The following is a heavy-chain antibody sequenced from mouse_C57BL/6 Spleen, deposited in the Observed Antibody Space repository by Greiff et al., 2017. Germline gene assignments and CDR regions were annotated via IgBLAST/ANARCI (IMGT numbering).Heavy chain of an antibody. J-gene: IGHJ1*03. CDR3: ARVPIYYDYDGWYFDV. V-gene: IGHV3-6*01. CDR1: GYSITSGYY. Sequence: ESGPGLVKPSQSLSLTCSVTGYSITSGYYWNWIRQFPGNKLEWMGYISYDGSNNYNPSLKNRISITRDTSKNQFFLKLNSVTTEDTATYYCARVPIYYDYDGWYFDVWGTGTTVTVSS. D-gene: IGHD2-4*01. CDR2: ISYDGSN.